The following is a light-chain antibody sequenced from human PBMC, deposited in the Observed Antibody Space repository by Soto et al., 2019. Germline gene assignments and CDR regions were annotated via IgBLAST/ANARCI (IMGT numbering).Light chain of an antibody. CDR1: QSVLYSSNNRNY. Sequence: DIVMTQSPDSLAVSLGERATINCKSSQSVLYSSNNRNYLAWYQQKPGQPPKLLIYWASIRETGVPDRFSGSGSGTDFTLTISSLQDEDVAVYYCQQYYSIPPTFGGGTKVEIK. V-gene: IGKV4-1*01. CDR2: WAS. CDR3: QQYYSIPPT. J-gene: IGKJ4*01.